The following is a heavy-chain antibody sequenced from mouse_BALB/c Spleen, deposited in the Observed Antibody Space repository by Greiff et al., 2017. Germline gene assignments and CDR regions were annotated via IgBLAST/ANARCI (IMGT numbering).Heavy chain of an antibody. CDR2: ISSGGST. CDR1: GFTFSSYA. Sequence: EVHLVESGGGLVKPGGSLKLSCAASGFTFSSYAMSWVRQTPEKRLEWVASISSGGSTYYPDSVKGRFTISRDNARIILYLQMSSLRSEDTAMYYCARCYYYGSSSYWYFDVWGAGTTVTVSS. CDR3: ARCYYYGSSSYWYFDV. V-gene: IGHV5-6-5*01. J-gene: IGHJ1*01. D-gene: IGHD1-1*01.